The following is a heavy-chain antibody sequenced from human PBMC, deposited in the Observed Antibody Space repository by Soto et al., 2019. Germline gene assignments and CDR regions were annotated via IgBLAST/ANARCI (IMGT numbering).Heavy chain of an antibody. CDR1: GYTFTSYA. CDR2: INAGNGNT. V-gene: IGHV1-3*01. J-gene: IGHJ4*02. Sequence: QVQLVQSGAEVKKPGASVKVSCKASGYTFTSYAMHWVRQAPGQRLEWMGWINAGNGNTKYSQKFQGRVTITRDTSASTAYMELSSLRTEDTAVYYWARSMRELVVPLLPGMDYWGKGTLVTVSS. D-gene: IGHD2-15*01. CDR3: ARSMRELVVPLLPGMDY.